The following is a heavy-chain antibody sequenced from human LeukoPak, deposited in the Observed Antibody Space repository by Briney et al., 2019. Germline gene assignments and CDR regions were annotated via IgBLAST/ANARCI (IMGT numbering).Heavy chain of an antibody. CDR1: GLTFSSYW. Sequence: GGSLRLSCAASGLTFSSYWMHWVRQAPGKGLVWVSRINSDGSSTSYADSVKGRFTISRDNSKNTLYLQMNSLRAEDTAVYYCARDPGSSRLQVVYWGQGTLVTVSS. D-gene: IGHD6-6*01. CDR2: INSDGSST. J-gene: IGHJ4*02. V-gene: IGHV3-74*01. CDR3: ARDPGSSRLQVVY.